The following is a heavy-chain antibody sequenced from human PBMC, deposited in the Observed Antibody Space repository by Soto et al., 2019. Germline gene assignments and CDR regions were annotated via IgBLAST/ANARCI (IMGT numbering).Heavy chain of an antibody. Sequence: SETLSLTCTVSGGSISSYYWSWIRQPPGKGLEWIGYIYYSGSTNYNPSLKSRVTISVDTSKNQFSLKLSSVTAADTAVYYCARDMISAADYGMDVWGQGTTVTVSS. CDR1: GGSISSYY. CDR2: IYYSGST. D-gene: IGHD3-16*01. V-gene: IGHV4-59*01. CDR3: ARDMISAADYGMDV. J-gene: IGHJ6*02.